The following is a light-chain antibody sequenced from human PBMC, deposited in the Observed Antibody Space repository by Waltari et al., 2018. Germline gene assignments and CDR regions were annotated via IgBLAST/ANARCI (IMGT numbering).Light chain of an antibody. CDR2: KGS. V-gene: IGKV1-5*03. CDR1: QSISSW. Sequence: DIQMTQSPSTLSASVGDRVTITCRASQSISSWLAWYQQRPGKAPNLLIYKGSSLESGVPSRFSGSGSGTEFTLTISSLQPDDFATYYCQQYSINPLIFGGGTKLEI. J-gene: IGKJ4*01. CDR3: QQYSINPLI.